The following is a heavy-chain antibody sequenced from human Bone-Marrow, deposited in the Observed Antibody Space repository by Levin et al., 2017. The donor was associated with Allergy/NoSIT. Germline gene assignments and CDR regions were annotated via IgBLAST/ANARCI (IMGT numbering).Heavy chain of an antibody. J-gene: IGHJ4*02. Sequence: LSLTCAASGFTVSSNYMSWVRQAPGKGLEWVSVIHSGGSTYYADFLKGRFTISRDSSKNTVYLQMNSLRAEDTAVYYCARESGSGYTSGWGQGTVVTVSS. D-gene: IGHD6-19*01. CDR2: IHSGGST. CDR1: GFTVSSNY. CDR3: ARESGSGYTSG. V-gene: IGHV3-66*01.